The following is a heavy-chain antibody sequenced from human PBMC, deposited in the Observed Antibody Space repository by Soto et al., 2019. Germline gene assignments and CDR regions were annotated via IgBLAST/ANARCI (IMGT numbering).Heavy chain of an antibody. D-gene: IGHD5-12*01. CDR2: ISGSGDNT. V-gene: IGHV3-23*01. CDR3: AKETGRRGPYDY. J-gene: IGHJ4*02. CDR1: AFTFNYYG. Sequence: EVQLLESGGGLVQPGGSLRLSCAASAFTFNYYGMNWVRKAPGKGLEWVSAISGSGDNTYYADSVKGRFTISRDNSKNMLFLQMNSLRAEATAVYYCAKETGRRGPYDYWGQGTLVTVSS.